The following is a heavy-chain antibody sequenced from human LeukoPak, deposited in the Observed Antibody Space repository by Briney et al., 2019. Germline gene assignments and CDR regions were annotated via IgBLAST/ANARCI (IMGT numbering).Heavy chain of an antibody. Sequence: ASVKVSCKASGYTFTDYYMHWVRQAPGQGLEWMGWINPNSGGTNYAQKFQGRVTMTTDTSISTAYMEVSRLRSDDTAVYYCARDRRELRYVDWLLDYWGQGTLVTVSS. D-gene: IGHD3-9*01. CDR1: GYTFTDYY. V-gene: IGHV1-2*02. CDR2: INPNSGGT. J-gene: IGHJ4*02. CDR3: ARDRRELRYVDWLLDY.